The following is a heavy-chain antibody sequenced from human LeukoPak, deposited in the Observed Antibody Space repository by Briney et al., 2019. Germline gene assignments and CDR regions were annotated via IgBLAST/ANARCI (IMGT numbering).Heavy chain of an antibody. CDR3: ARTIPTAYTNWFDP. Sequence: SETLSLTCTVSGGSISSGSYYWRWLRQPAGRGLEWIGLVYTSGKTIYNPSLKSRVTISVDKSKNQVSLKLNSVTAADTAVYYCARTIPTAYTNWFDPWGQGTLVTISS. CDR2: VYTSGKT. J-gene: IGHJ5*02. V-gene: IGHV4-61*02. CDR1: GGSISSGSYY. D-gene: IGHD2-2*01.